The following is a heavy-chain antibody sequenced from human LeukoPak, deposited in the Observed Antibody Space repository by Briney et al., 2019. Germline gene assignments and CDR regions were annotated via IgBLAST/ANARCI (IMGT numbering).Heavy chain of an antibody. V-gene: IGHV4-39*01. J-gene: IGHJ4*02. CDR3: ARHSNYASGSTAKGLFDY. CDR2: VYYIGTT. CDR1: GASIRISNYY. D-gene: IGHD3-10*01. Sequence: PSETLSLTCTVSGASIRISNYYWGWIRQPPGKGLEWIASVYYIGTTYYNPSLKSRVTIFVETSKNQVSLRLSSVTAADTAVYYCARHSNYASGSTAKGLFDYWGQGTLVSVSS.